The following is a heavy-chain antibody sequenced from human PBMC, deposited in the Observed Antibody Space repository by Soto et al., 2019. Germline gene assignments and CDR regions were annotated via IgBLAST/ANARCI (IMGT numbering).Heavy chain of an antibody. V-gene: IGHV3-23*01. CDR1: GFNFSSYA. D-gene: IGHD3-22*01. Sequence: EVQLLESGGRLIQPGGSLRLSCAASGFNFSSYAMSWIRQAPGKGPEWVAGITTSGDRSGYADSVNGRFTVSRDNSQNTMYLQLNSLRGDDTAIYYCARGLEAGYYFAYWGQGTVVTVSS. CDR2: ITTSGDRS. J-gene: IGHJ4*02. CDR3: ARGLEAGYYFAY.